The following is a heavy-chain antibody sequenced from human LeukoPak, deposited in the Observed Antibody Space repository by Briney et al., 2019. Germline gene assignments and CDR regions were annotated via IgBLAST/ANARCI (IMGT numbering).Heavy chain of an antibody. J-gene: IGHJ6*02. Sequence: ASVKVSCKASGYSFTGYYMHWVRQAPGQGLEWMGWINPNSGGTNYAQKFQGRVTMTRDTSISTAYMELSRLRSDDTAVYYCARDSSTSYYYYGMDVWGQGTTVTVSS. CDR2: INPNSGGT. CDR1: GYSFTGYY. D-gene: IGHD2-2*01. V-gene: IGHV1-2*02. CDR3: ARDSSTSYYYYGMDV.